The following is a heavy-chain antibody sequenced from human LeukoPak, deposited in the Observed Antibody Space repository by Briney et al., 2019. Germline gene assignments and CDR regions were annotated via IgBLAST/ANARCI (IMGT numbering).Heavy chain of an antibody. CDR3: ARARRCGLYNDYGACFDY. CDR2: IYTAGST. J-gene: IGHJ4*02. V-gene: IGHV3-53*01. CDR1: GFTVSSNH. D-gene: IGHD4-17*01. Sequence: PGGSLRLSCAVSGFTVSSNHMIWVRQAPGKGLEWVSIIYTAGSTFYPDSVRGRFSISRDNSKNTLCLQMNSLRVEDTAVYYCARARRCGLYNDYGACFDYWGQGTLVTVSS.